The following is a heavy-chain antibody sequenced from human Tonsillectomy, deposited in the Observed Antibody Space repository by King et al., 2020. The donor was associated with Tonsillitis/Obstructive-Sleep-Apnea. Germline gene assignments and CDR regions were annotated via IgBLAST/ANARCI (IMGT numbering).Heavy chain of an antibody. CDR3: ATGPGGAFDI. J-gene: IGHJ3*02. CDR2: IKANTDGGTI. Sequence: DVQLVESGGGLVKPGGSLRLSCAASGFSFTIAWMSWVRQAPGKGLEWVGRIKANTDGGTIDYAAPVKGRFTISRDDSKNTLYLQMNSLKTEDTAVYFCATGPGGAFDIWGQGTMVTVSS. CDR1: GFSFTIAW. V-gene: IGHV3-15*01.